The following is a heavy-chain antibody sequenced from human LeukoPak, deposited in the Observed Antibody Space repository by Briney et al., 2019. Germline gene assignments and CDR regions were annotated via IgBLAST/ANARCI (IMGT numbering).Heavy chain of an antibody. CDR1: GFTFSTYA. CDR2: ISFDVNNK. Sequence: PGTSLRLSCAPSGFTFSTYALHWVRPAPGKGLWCVTVISFDVNNKYYADSVRGRVTISRDNCKHTVYLQMNSLRTEDTAIYYCAKDRAPGGNYYVFSDWGEGTLVTVSS. J-gene: IGHJ4*02. D-gene: IGHD1-26*01. CDR3: AKDRAPGGNYYVFSD. V-gene: IGHV3-30-3*01.